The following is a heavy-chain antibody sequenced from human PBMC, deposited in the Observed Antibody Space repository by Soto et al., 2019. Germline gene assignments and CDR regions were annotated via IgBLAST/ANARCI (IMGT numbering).Heavy chain of an antibody. Sequence: LRLSCAASGFTFSSYGMHWVRQAPGKGLEWVAVISYDGSNKYYADSVKGRFTISRDNSKNTLYLQMNSLRAEDTAVYYCAKEGRANYYYYYGMDVWRQGTTVTVSS. J-gene: IGHJ6*02. CDR2: ISYDGSNK. CDR1: GFTFSSYG. V-gene: IGHV3-30*18. CDR3: AKEGRANYYYYYGMDV.